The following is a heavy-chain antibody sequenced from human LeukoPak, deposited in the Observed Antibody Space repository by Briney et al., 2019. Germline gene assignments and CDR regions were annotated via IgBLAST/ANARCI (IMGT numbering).Heavy chain of an antibody. CDR2: INPDGVT. CDR1: GFTFSTYW. CDR3: ASVAGGQSGNYY. J-gene: IGHJ4*02. Sequence: KPGGSLRLSCAASGFTFSTYWMFWVRQAPGKGLVWVSRINPDGVTINADSVKGRFTISRDNARKTLDLQMNSLRVEDTAVYYCASVAGGQSGNYYWGQGTLVTVS. V-gene: IGHV3-74*01. D-gene: IGHD1-26*01.